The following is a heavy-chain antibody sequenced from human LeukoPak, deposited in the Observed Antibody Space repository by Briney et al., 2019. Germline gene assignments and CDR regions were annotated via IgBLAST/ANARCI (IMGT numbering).Heavy chain of an antibody. D-gene: IGHD3-10*01. CDR2: ISGSGGST. CDR1: GFTFSSYA. CDR3: AKVNGGSGSYYNPNVYYFDY. V-gene: IGHV3-23*01. Sequence: GGSLRLSCAASGFTFSSYAMCWVRQAPGKGLEWVSAISGSGGSTYYADSAKGRFTISRDNSKNTLYLQMNSRRAEDTAVYYCAKVNGGSGSYYNPNVYYFDYWGQGTLVTVSS. J-gene: IGHJ4*02.